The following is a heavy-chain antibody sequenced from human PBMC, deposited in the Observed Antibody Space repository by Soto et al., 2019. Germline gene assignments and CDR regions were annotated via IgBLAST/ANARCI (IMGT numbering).Heavy chain of an antibody. Sequence: EVPLLESGGHLVQPGGSLRLSCAGSAFTFSSYAMSWVRQAPGKELEWVSAISGSGDITYYADSVKGRFTISRDNSKDTLYLQMDSLRAEDTAIYYCAKDWRTTVASPEYFQHWGQGTLVTVSS. D-gene: IGHD4-17*01. CDR3: AKDWRTTVASPEYFQH. J-gene: IGHJ1*01. CDR2: ISGSGDIT. CDR1: AFTFSSYA. V-gene: IGHV3-23*01.